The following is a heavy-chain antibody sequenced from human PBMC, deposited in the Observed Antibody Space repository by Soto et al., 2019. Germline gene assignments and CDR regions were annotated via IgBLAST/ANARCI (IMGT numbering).Heavy chain of an antibody. V-gene: IGHV3-33*01. D-gene: IGHD3-9*01. CDR3: ARDQRYFDWLLFSTHNGGEGHGMDV. Sequence: GGSLRLSCAASGFTFSSYGMHWVRQAPGKGLEWVAVIWYDGSNKYYADSVKGRFNISRDNSKNTLYLQMNSLRAEDTAVYYCARDQRYFDWLLFSTHNGGEGHGMDVWGQGTTVTVSS. CDR2: IWYDGSNK. CDR1: GFTFSSYG. J-gene: IGHJ6*02.